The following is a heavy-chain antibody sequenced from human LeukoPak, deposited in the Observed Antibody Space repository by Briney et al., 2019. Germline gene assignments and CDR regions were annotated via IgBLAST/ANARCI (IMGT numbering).Heavy chain of an antibody. Sequence: PGGSLRLSCAASGFTFSSYSMNWVRQAPGKGLGWVSVIYSGGSTYYADSVKGRFTISRDNSKNTLYLQMNSLRAEDTAVYYCARGRIAVAGTGDYWGQGTLVTVSS. D-gene: IGHD6-19*01. V-gene: IGHV3-53*01. CDR3: ARGRIAVAGTGDY. CDR2: IYSGGST. J-gene: IGHJ4*02. CDR1: GFTFSSYS.